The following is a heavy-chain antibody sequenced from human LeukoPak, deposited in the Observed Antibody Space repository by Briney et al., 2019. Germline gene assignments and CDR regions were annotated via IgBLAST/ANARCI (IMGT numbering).Heavy chain of an antibody. V-gene: IGHV1-69*13. J-gene: IGHJ6*03. D-gene: IGHD5-12*01. CDR3: ARGGAYSGYDYYYYCYMDV. CDR1: GGTFSSYA. CDR2: IIPIFGTA. Sequence: SVKVSCKASGGTFSSYAISWVRQAPGQGLEWMGGIIPIFGTANYAQKFQGRVTITADESTSTAYMELSSLRSEDTAVYYCARGGAYSGYDYYYYCYMDVWGKGTTVTVSS.